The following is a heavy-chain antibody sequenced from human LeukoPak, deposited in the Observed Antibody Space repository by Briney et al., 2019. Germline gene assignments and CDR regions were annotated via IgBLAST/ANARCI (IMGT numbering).Heavy chain of an antibody. CDR2: MNPNSGNT. V-gene: IGHV1-8*03. CDR1: GYTFTSYD. Sequence: ASVKVSCKASGYTFTSYDINWVRQATGQGLEWMGWMNPNSGNTGYAQKFQGRVTITRNTSISTAYMELSSLRSEDTAVYYCARGPMGAPAAIDYYYYMDVWGKGTAVTVSS. CDR3: ARGPMGAPAAIDYYYYMDV. J-gene: IGHJ6*03. D-gene: IGHD2-2*02.